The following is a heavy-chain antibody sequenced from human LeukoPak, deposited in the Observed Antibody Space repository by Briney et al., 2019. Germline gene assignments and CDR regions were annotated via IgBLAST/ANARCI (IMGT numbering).Heavy chain of an antibody. D-gene: IGHD5-12*01. V-gene: IGHV3-21*01. CDR3: AREHSGYDFPGRDYYYMDV. Sequence: GGSLRLSCAASGFTFSSYNRNWVRQAPGKGLEWVSSISSTSRSYIYYADSVKGRFTISRDNAKNSLYLQMNSLRAKDTAVYYCAREHSGYDFPGRDYYYMDVWGKGTTVTVSS. J-gene: IGHJ6*03. CDR1: GFTFSSYN. CDR2: ISSTSRSYI.